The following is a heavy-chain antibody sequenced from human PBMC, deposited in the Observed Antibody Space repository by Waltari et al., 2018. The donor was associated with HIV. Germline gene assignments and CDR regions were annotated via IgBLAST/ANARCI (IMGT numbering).Heavy chain of an antibody. CDR3: ATPRFGELIWDC. J-gene: IGHJ4*02. CDR1: GYTLTDLS. CDR2: VDPESRAA. D-gene: IGHD3-10*01. Sequence: QLQLVQYGAEVKKPGASVQVPCKVSGYTLTDLSMHWVRQAPGKGLEWMGGVDPESRAATSAQKHQGRATMTEDTSTHKASMKLTSKRPEATAVNYCATPRFGELIWDCWGQRTLVTFSS. V-gene: IGHV1-24*01.